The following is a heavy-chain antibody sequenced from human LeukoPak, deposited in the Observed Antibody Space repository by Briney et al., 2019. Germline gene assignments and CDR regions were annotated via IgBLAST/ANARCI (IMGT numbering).Heavy chain of an antibody. CDR1: GGSISSYY. Sequence: SETLSLTCTVSGGSISSYYWSWIRQPRGKGLEWIGYIYYSGSTYYNPSLKSRVTISVDRSKNQFSLKLSSVTAADTAVYYCARVHGRGFDYWGQGTLVTVSS. CDR2: IYYSGST. CDR3: ARVHGRGFDY. J-gene: IGHJ4*02. V-gene: IGHV4-59*12. D-gene: IGHD1-26*01.